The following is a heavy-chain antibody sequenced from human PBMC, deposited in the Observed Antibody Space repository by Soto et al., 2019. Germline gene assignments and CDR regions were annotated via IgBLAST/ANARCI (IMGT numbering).Heavy chain of an antibody. Sequence: QVQLVQSGAEVKKPGASVKVSCKASGYTFTSYDINWVRQATGQGLEWMGWMNPNSGNTGYAQKFQGRVTMTRNTSISTAYMELSSLRFEDTAVYYCAGGPGDIVVVVSATHWFDPWGQGTLVTVSS. CDR2: MNPNSGNT. V-gene: IGHV1-8*01. D-gene: IGHD2-15*01. CDR3: AGGPGDIVVVVSATHWFDP. CDR1: GYTFTSYD. J-gene: IGHJ5*02.